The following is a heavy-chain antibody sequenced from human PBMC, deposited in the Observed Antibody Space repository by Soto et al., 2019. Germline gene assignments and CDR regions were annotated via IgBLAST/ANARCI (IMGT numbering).Heavy chain of an antibody. V-gene: IGHV3-21*01. J-gene: IGHJ6*02. CDR3: ARDPLRNYVYYGMDG. CDR2: ISSSSRYI. D-gene: IGHD1-7*01. Sequence: GAALRLSWADSGITFSRYRLNWVRKAQVKGLEWVSSISSSSRYIYYPCSVKGRFTSSRDNAKNALYLQMHSLRAEDTAVYYCARDPLRNYVYYGMDGCGQGTTVTVSS. CDR1: GITFSRYR.